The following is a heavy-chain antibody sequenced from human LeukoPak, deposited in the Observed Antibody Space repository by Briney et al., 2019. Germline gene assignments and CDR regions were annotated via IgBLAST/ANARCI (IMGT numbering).Heavy chain of an antibody. CDR1: GFTFSSYW. V-gene: IGHV3-74*01. Sequence: PGGSLRLSCAASGFTFSSYWMHWVRQAPGKGLVWVSRISTDGSSAIYADSVKGRLTISRDNAKNTLYPQMNSLRAEDTAVYYCARVNVCPRCHFDYWGQGTLVTVSS. J-gene: IGHJ4*02. CDR3: ARVNVCPRCHFDY. CDR2: ISTDGSSA. D-gene: IGHD3-16*01.